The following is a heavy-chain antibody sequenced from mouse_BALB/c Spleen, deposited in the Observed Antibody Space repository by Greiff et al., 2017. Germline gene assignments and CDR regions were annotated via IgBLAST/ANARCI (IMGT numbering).Heavy chain of an antibody. CDR2: IFPGTGTT. Sequence: LQESGAELVKPGASVKLSCKTSGYTFTSYWIQWVKQRPGQGLGWIGEIFPGTGTTYYNEKFKGKATLTIDTSSSTAYMQLSSLTSEDSAVYFCAIPTVVGWGQGTLVTVSA. V-gene: IGHV1S132*01. D-gene: IGHD1-1*01. CDR1: GYTFTSYW. J-gene: IGHJ3*01. CDR3: AIPTVVG.